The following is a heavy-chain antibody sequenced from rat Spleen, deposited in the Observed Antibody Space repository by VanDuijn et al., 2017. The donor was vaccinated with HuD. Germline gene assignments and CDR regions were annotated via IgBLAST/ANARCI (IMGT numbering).Heavy chain of an antibody. CDR1: GFSLTDYS. CDR2: MWSGGST. CDR3: TRYYSSSPFAY. J-gene: IGHJ3*01. D-gene: IGHD1-2*01. V-gene: IGHV2S63*01. Sequence: VQLKESGPGLVQPSQTLSLTCTVSGFSLTDYSVHWVRQPPGKGLEWMGVMWSGGSTAYNSALKSRLSISRDTSKSQVFLKINSLQTEDTAIYYCTRYYSSSPFAYWGQGTLVTVSS.